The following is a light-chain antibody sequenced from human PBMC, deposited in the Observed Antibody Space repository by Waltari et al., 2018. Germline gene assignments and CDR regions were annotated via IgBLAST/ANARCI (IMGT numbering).Light chain of an antibody. CDR1: QDIGNF. V-gene: IGKV1-27*01. CDR2: AAS. J-gene: IGKJ1*01. CDR3: QKYITAPPT. Sequence: DIQMTQSPSSLSASIGDRVTITCRASQDIGNFLAWYQQIPGKVPRVLIYAASSLQSGVPAPVSCSGSGTDFTLTISGLQPEDVATYYCQKYITAPPTFGPGTRVEMK.